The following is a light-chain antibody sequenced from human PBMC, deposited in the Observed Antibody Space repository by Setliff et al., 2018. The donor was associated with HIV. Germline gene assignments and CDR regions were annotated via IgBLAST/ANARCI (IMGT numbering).Light chain of an antibody. CDR1: SSNIGAGYD. J-gene: IGLJ1*01. CDR3: QSYDSSLSGSYV. Sequence: QSVLTQPPSVFGAPGQRVTISCTGSSSNIGAGYDVHWYQQLPGTAPKILIYGNSNRPSGVPDRFSGSKSGTSASLAITGLQAEDEADYYCQSYDSSLSGSYVFGTGTKVTVL. V-gene: IGLV1-40*01. CDR2: GNS.